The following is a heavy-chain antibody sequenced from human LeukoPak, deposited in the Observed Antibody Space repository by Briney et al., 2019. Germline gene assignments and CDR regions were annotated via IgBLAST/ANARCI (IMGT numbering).Heavy chain of an antibody. CDR1: GYTFMNYD. V-gene: IGHV1-18*01. CDR2: ISTSNGNT. Sequence: ASVKVSCKASGYTFMNYDISWVRQAPGQGLEWMGRISTSNGNTDYAQKFQGRVTMTTDTSTSTAYMELRSLRSDDTAVYYCARDTRGNWFDPWGQGTLVTVSS. J-gene: IGHJ5*02. CDR3: ARDTRGNWFDP. D-gene: IGHD3-10*01.